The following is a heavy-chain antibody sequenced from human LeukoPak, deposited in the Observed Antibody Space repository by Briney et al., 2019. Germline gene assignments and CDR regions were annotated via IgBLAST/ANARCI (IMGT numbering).Heavy chain of an antibody. Sequence: GGSLRLSCAASGFTFNSYAMSWVRQAPEKGLEWVATISGSGGGTYYADSVKGRFTISRDSARNTLYLQMNSLRAEDMAVYYCARSPSRNFDLWGRGTLVTVSS. CDR2: ISGSGGGT. V-gene: IGHV3-23*01. J-gene: IGHJ2*01. D-gene: IGHD1-14*01. CDR1: GFTFNSYA. CDR3: ARSPSRNFDL.